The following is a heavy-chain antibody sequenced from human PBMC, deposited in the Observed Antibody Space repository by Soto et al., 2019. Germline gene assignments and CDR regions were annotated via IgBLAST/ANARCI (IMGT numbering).Heavy chain of an antibody. CDR1: GFTVSSNY. CDR2: IYSGGGST. J-gene: IGHJ4*02. Sequence: EVQLVESGGGLVQPGGSLRLSCEASGFTVSSNYMSWVRQVPGKGLEWVSVIYSGGGSTDYADSVKGRFTISRDNSKNTLYLQMNSLRVEDTAVYYCARDSARWYRFGYWGQGTLVTVSS. CDR3: ARDSARWYRFGY. V-gene: IGHV3-66*01. D-gene: IGHD6-13*01.